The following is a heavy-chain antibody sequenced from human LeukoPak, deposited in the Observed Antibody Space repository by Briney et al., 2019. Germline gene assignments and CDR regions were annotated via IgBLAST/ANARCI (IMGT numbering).Heavy chain of an antibody. CDR1: GFTFSSYA. J-gene: IGHJ4*02. Sequence: PGGSLRLSCAASGFTFSSYAMSWVRHAPGKGPEWVSTISGSGGSTYYADSVKGRFTISRDNSKNTLYLQMNSLRAEDTAVYYCAKRGQTHCGGESNFDYWGQGTLVTVSS. CDR3: AKRGQTHCGGESNFDY. CDR2: ISGSGGST. D-gene: IGHD2-21*01. V-gene: IGHV3-23*01.